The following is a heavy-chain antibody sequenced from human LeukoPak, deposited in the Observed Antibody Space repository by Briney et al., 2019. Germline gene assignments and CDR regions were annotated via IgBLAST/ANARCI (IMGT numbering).Heavy chain of an antibody. V-gene: IGHV1-69*05. CDR3: ARDRIRQYCSGGSCYSDYDSSGWFDY. D-gene: IGHD2-15*01. J-gene: IGHJ4*01. Sequence: GSSVKVSCKASGGTFNSYTISWVRQAPGQGLEWMGRIIPIFGAANYAQKFQGRVTITTDESTRTAYMELSSLRSEDTAVYYCARDRIRQYCSGGSCYSDYDSSGWFDYWGHGTLVTVSS. CDR2: IIPIFGAA. CDR1: GGTFNSYT.